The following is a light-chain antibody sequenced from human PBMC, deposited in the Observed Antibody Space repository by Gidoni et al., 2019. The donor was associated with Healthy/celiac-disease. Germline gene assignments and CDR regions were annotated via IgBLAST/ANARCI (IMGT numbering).Light chain of an antibody. J-gene: IGKJ2*03. CDR1: LTISSW. CDR2: KAS. V-gene: IGKV1-5*03. CDR3: QQYNSYLRYS. Sequence: DIQMTQLPSTLSASVGDRVTITCRASLTISSWFAWYQQKPGKAPKLLIYKASSLESGVPSRFSGSGSETEFTLSISSLQPDDFATYYCQQYNSYLRYSFGQGTKLEIK.